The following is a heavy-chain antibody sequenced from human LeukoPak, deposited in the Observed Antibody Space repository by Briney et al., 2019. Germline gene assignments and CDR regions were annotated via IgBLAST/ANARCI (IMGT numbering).Heavy chain of an antibody. V-gene: IGHV3-30-3*01. Sequence: SCTASGYTFTSYAMHWVRQAPGKGLEWVAVISYDGSNKYYADSVKGRFTISRDNSKNTLYLQMNSLRAEDTAVYYCARDPKWELRGDAFDIWGQGTMVTVSS. J-gene: IGHJ3*02. CDR2: ISYDGSNK. D-gene: IGHD1-26*01. CDR3: ARDPKWELRGDAFDI. CDR1: GYTFTSYA.